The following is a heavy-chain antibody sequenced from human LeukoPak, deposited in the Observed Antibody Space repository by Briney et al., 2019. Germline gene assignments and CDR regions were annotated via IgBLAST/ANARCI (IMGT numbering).Heavy chain of an antibody. Sequence: ASVKVSCKASGGTFSSYAISWVRQAPGQGLEWMGGIIPIFGTANYAQKFQGRVTITADESTSTAYMELSSLRSEDTAVYYCARVTGYSSGWPDYWGQGTLVTVSS. J-gene: IGHJ4*02. CDR3: ARVTGYSSGWPDY. CDR1: GGTFSSYA. D-gene: IGHD6-19*01. V-gene: IGHV1-69*13. CDR2: IIPIFGTA.